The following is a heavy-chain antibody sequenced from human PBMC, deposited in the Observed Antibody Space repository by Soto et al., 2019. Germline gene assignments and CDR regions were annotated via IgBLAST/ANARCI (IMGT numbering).Heavy chain of an antibody. J-gene: IGHJ6*02. V-gene: IGHV4-4*07. CDR1: GGSISSYY. Sequence: SETLSLTCTVSGGSISSYYWSWIRQPAGKGLEWIGRIYTSGSTNYSPSLKSRVTMSVDTSKNHFSLKLSSVTAADTAVYYCARDQLNPHYYGDYRFYYYYGMDVWGQGTTVTVSS. D-gene: IGHD4-17*01. CDR2: IYTSGST. CDR3: ARDQLNPHYYGDYRFYYYYGMDV.